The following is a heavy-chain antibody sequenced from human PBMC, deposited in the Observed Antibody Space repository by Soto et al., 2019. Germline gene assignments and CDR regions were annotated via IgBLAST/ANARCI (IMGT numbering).Heavy chain of an antibody. CDR1: GYTFTNYY. CDR3: ASGGPDLGTIGSFDY. D-gene: IGHD3-10*01. V-gene: IGHV1-46*01. J-gene: IGHJ4*02. Sequence: ASVKESCKDSGYTFTNYYMHWVVQAPGQGVEWMGVIHYSGATPTSDKKFQGRVTMARDTSTSTVYVELSSLTYEATAVYYCASGGPDLGTIGSFDYWGQGTLVTVSS. CDR2: IHYSGATP.